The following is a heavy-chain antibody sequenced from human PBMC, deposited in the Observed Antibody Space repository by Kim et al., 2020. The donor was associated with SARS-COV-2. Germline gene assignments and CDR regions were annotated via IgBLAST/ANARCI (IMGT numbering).Heavy chain of an antibody. D-gene: IGHD3-10*01. Sequence: GRFTIAKDNAKNSLYLRMNSLRDEDTAVYYCARDGVLLWFGELLPRHFDYWGQGTLVTVSS. J-gene: IGHJ4*02. V-gene: IGHV3-48*02. CDR3: ARDGVLLWFGELLPRHFDY.